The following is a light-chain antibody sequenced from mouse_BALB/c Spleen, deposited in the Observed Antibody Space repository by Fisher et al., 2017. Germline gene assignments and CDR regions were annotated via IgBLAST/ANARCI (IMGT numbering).Light chain of an antibody. CDR2: STS. CDR1: SSVSY. J-gene: IGKJ5*01. V-gene: IGKV4-57*01. Sequence: IVLTQTTAIMSASPGEKVTISCSASSSVSYMHWFQQKPGTSPKLWIYSTSNLASGVPARFSGSGSGNSYSLTISRMEAEDAATYYCQQRSSYPLTFGAGTKLELK. CDR3: QQRSSYPLT.